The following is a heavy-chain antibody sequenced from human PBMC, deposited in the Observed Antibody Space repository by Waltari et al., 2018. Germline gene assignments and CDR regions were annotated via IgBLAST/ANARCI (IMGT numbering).Heavy chain of an antibody. CDR3: ARGAAAGKVANWFDP. CDR2: MNPNSGNT. J-gene: IGHJ5*02. D-gene: IGHD6-13*01. Sequence: QVQLVQSGAEVKKPGASVKVSCKASGYTFTSYDINWVRQATGQGVEWRGWMNPNSGNTGYAQKFQDRVIMTTNTAIRTAYMELSSLNSEDAAVYYGARGAAAGKVANWFDPWGQGTLVIVSS. V-gene: IGHV1-8*01. CDR1: GYTFTSYD.